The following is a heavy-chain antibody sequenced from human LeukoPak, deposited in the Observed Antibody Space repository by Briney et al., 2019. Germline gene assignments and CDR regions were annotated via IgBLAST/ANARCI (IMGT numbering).Heavy chain of an antibody. CDR1: GYTFTGYY. CDR2: INPNSGGT. V-gene: IGHV1-2*02. Sequence: ASVKVSCKASGYTFTGYYMHWVRQAPGQGLEWMGWINPNSGGTNYAQKFQGRVTMTRDTSISTAYMELSRLRSDNTAVYYCARDTTLYGGVVDYFDYWGQGTLVTVSS. D-gene: IGHD1-1*01. CDR3: ARDTTLYGGVVDYFDY. J-gene: IGHJ4*02.